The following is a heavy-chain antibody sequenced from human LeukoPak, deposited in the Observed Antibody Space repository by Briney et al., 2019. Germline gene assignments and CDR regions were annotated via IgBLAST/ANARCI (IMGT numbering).Heavy chain of an antibody. V-gene: IGHV3-23*01. CDR1: GITFSNSA. J-gene: IGHJ5*02. D-gene: IGHD2-21*02. CDR3: AKEAYCGGDCSRWFDP. Sequence: GGSLRLSCAASGITFSNSAMSWVRQAPGRGLEWVSGISGRGGRTYYADYVKGRFTISRDNSKNTLYLQMNSLRAEDTAVYYCAKEAYCGGDCSRWFDPWGQGTLVTVSS. CDR2: ISGRGGRT.